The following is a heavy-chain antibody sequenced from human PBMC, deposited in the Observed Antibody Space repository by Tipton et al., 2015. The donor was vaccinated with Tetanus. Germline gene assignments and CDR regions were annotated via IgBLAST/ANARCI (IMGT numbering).Heavy chain of an antibody. Sequence: LSLTCSVSGGSLRSGDHNWSWVRQAPGKGLEWVSSISSTSYYLYYADSVKGRFTLSRDNAKNSLYLQMNSLRAEDTAVYYCAREGSGQDFDYWGRGTLVTVSS. V-gene: IGHV3-21*01. CDR1: GGSLRSGDHN. CDR2: ISSTSYYL. CDR3: AREGSGQDFDY. J-gene: IGHJ4*02. D-gene: IGHD3-10*01.